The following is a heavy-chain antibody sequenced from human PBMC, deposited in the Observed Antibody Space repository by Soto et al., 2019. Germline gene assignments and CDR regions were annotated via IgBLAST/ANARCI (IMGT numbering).Heavy chain of an antibody. CDR1: GFTFSSYA. CDR2: ISGSGGST. CDR3: AKDPHFSYDSSGYYSPYYFDY. Sequence: GGSLRLSCAASGFTFSSYAMSWVRQAPWKGLEWVSAISGSGGSTYYADSVKGRFTISRDNSKNTLYLQMNSLRAEDTAVYYCAKDPHFSYDSSGYYSPYYFDYWGQGTLVTVSS. D-gene: IGHD3-22*01. J-gene: IGHJ4*02. V-gene: IGHV3-23*01.